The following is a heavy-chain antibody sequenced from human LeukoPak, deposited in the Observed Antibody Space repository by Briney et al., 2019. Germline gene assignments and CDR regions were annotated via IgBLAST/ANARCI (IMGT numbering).Heavy chain of an antibody. CDR3: VLRFLEWFV. CDR1: GYSFTSYW. J-gene: IGHJ6*04. Sequence: GGSLKISCKGSGYSFTSYWIGWMRQMPGKGLEWMGIIYPGDSDTRYRPSFQGQVTISADKSISTAYLQWSSLKASDTAMYYCVLRFLEWFVWGKGTTVTVSS. CDR2: IYPGDSDT. V-gene: IGHV5-51*01. D-gene: IGHD3-3*01.